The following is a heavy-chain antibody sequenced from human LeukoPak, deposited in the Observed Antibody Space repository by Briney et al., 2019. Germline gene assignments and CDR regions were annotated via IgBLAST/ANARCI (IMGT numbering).Heavy chain of an antibody. CDR3: AKASGYSYGYWGFLDY. J-gene: IGHJ4*02. CDR2: IRYDGSNK. V-gene: IGHV3-30*02. D-gene: IGHD5-18*01. CDR1: GFTFSSYE. Sequence: PGGSLRLSCAAPGFTFSSYEMNWVRQAPGKGLEWVAFIRYDGSNKYYADSVKGRFTISRDNSKNTLYLQMNSLRAEDTAVYYCAKASGYSYGYWGFLDYWGQGTLVTVSS.